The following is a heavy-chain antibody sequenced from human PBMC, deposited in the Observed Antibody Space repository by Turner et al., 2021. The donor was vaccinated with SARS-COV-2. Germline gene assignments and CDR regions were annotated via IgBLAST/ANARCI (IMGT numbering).Heavy chain of an antibody. CDR2: IYNSGSA. CDR1: GGSLSSSSYY. V-gene: IGHV4-39*01. J-gene: IGHJ6*02. Sequence: QLQLQESGPGLVKPSETLSLTSTVSGGSLSSSSYYWGWIRQPPGKGLEWIGNIYNSGSAYYNPSLKSRVTISVDPSKNQFSLKLTSVTAADTAVYYCARLMDTAMDYYGTDVWGQGTTVTVSS. CDR3: ARLMDTAMDYYGTDV. D-gene: IGHD5-18*01.